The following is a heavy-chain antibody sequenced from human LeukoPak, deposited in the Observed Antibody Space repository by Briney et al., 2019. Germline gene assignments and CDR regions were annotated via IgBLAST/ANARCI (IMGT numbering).Heavy chain of an antibody. CDR3: ARLIYYSSWSPPWYYGMDV. J-gene: IGHJ6*02. Sequence: NPSETLSLTCTVSGGSISSYYWTWIRQPPGKGLEWIGCIYYSGSTKYNPSLKSRVTITIDTSKNQFSLKLNSVTAANTAVYYCARLIYYSSWSPPWYYGMDVWGQGTTVTVSS. CDR1: GGSISSYY. D-gene: IGHD6-6*01. V-gene: IGHV4-59*01. CDR2: IYYSGST.